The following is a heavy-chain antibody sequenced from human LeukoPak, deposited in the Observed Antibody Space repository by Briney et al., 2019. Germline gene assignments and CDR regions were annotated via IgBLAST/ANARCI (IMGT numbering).Heavy chain of an antibody. CDR3: ARHCSGGSCYRGWESWFDP. Sequence: PGGSLRLSCAASGFIFSSYWMSWVCQAPGKGLEWVANIKQDGSEKYYVDSVEGRFTISRDNAKNSLYLQMNSLRAEDTAVYYCARHCSGGSCYRGWESWFDPWGQGTLVTVSS. J-gene: IGHJ5*02. CDR2: IKQDGSEK. D-gene: IGHD2-15*01. V-gene: IGHV3-7*01. CDR1: GFIFSSYW.